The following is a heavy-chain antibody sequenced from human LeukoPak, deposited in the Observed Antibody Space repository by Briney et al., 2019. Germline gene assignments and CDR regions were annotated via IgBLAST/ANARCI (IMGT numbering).Heavy chain of an antibody. CDR2: IYPGDSDT. Sequence: GESLKISCRGSGYSFTSYWIGWVRQMPGKGLGWRGIIYPGDSDTRYSPSFQGQVTISADKSISTAYLQWSSLKASDTAMYYCARLDMITFGGVIDYYYGMDVWGQGTTVTVSS. CDR3: ARLDMITFGGVIDYYYGMDV. J-gene: IGHJ6*02. V-gene: IGHV5-51*01. CDR1: GYSFTSYW. D-gene: IGHD3-16*02.